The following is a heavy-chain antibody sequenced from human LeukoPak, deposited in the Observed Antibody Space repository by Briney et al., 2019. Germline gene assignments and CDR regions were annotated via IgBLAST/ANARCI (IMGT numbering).Heavy chain of an antibody. D-gene: IGHD1-26*01. V-gene: IGHV4-38-2*02. CDR1: GYSISSGYY. CDR2: IYHSGST. Sequence: KASETLSLTCTVSGYSISSGYYWGWIRQPPGKGLEWIGSIYHSGSTYYNPSLKSRVTISVDTSKNQFSLKLSSVTAADTAAYYCARDGIRYSGSHLSWFDPWGQGTLVTVSS. J-gene: IGHJ5*02. CDR3: ARDGIRYSGSHLSWFDP.